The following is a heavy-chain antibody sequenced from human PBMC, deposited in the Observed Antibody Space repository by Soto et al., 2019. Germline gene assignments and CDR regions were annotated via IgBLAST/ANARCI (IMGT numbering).Heavy chain of an antibody. CDR1: GVTISLYA. J-gene: IGHJ6*04. D-gene: IGHD1-20*01. Sequence: QVQLVQSGAQVKKPGSSVQLSCKASGVTISLYAIIWVRQAPGQGLEWMGWIIPIIGTANYAQKFQGRVTITAGEATSTVYMELSSLRSEVTAVYDCAYEGNWNDDYYYHCGRDVWCKGSTVTVSS. CDR3: AYEGNWNDDYYYHCGRDV. CDR2: IIPIIGTA. V-gene: IGHV1-69*11.